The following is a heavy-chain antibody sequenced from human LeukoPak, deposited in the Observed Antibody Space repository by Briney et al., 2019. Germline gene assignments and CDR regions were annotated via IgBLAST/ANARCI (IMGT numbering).Heavy chain of an antibody. CDR2: IYCGGST. CDR1: GGSISSYY. J-gene: IGHJ4*02. V-gene: IGHV4-59*01. CDR3: ARELAPLYYFDY. Sequence: SETLSLTCTVSGGSISSYYWSWIRQPPGKGLEWIGYIYCGGSTNYNPSLKSRVTISVDTSKNQFSLKLSSVTAADTAVYYCARELAPLYYFDYWGQGTLVTVSS.